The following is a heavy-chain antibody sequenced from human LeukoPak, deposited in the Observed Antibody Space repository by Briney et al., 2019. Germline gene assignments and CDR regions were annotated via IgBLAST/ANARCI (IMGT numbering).Heavy chain of an antibody. CDR2: IYTSGST. D-gene: IGHD6-13*01. CDR3: ARLLAAAGLFDY. J-gene: IGHJ4*02. Sequence: PSETLSLTCTVSGGSISSYYWSWIRQPPGKGLEWIAYIYTSGSTNYNPSLKSRVTISVDTSKNQFSLKLTSVTAADTAVYYCARLLAAAGLFDYWGQGTLVTVSS. V-gene: IGHV4-4*09. CDR1: GGSISSYY.